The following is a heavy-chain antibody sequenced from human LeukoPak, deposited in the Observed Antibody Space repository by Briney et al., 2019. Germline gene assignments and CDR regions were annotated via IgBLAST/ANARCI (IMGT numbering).Heavy chain of an antibody. CDR1: GFTVSSNY. D-gene: IGHD4-17*01. CDR2: IYSGGST. V-gene: IGHV3-53*01. Sequence: PGGSLRLSCAASGFTVSSNYMSWVRQAPGKGLEWVSVIYSGGSTYYADSVKGRFTISRDNSKNTLYLQMSSLRAEDTAVYYCARISSTVMYYYGMDVWGKGTTVTVSS. CDR3: ARISSTVMYYYGMDV. J-gene: IGHJ6*04.